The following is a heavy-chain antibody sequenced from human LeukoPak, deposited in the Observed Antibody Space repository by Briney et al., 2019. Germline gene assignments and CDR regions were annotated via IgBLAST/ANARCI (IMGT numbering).Heavy chain of an antibody. V-gene: IGHV3-30*02. D-gene: IGHD6-13*01. J-gene: IGHJ4*02. CDR1: GFTFSSYG. CDR2: IWYDGSNK. Sequence: PGGSLRLSCAASGFTFSSYGMHWVRQAPGKGLEWVAVIWYDGSNKYYADSVKGRFTISRDNSKNTLYLQMNSLRAEDTAVYYCAKEPFFPSSSWYAYYFDYWGQGTLVTVSS. CDR3: AKEPFFPSSSWYAYYFDY.